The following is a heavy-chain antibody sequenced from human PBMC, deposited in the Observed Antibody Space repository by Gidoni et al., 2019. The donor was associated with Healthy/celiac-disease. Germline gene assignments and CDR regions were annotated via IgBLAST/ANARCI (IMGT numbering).Heavy chain of an antibody. D-gene: IGHD2-21*01. CDR2: IYSNGKL. CDR3: ARGRTYSYY. V-gene: IGHV4-59*01. CDR1: GGAMSSYY. Sequence: QVQLQESGPVLVKSSETLSLTCIVTGGAMSSYYWTWIRQPPGKGLEVIGYIYSNGKLHYNPSLKSRITISVETSRSQFSLKFNSVTAADTAVYYCARGRTYSYYWGQGTLVTVSS. J-gene: IGHJ4*02.